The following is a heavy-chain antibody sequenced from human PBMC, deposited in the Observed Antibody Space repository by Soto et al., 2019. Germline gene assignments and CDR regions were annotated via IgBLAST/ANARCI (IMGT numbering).Heavy chain of an antibody. CDR2: IYHSGST. D-gene: IGHD4-17*01. J-gene: IGHJ4*02. CDR1: GGSISSGGYS. Sequence: QLQLQESGSGLVKPSQTLSPTCAGSGGSISSGGYSWSWIRQPPGKGLEWIGYIYHSGSTYYNPSLKSRVTISVDRSKNQVSLKVSSVTAADTAVYYCARGMTTVTTFDYWGQGTLVTVSS. V-gene: IGHV4-30-2*01. CDR3: ARGMTTVTTFDY.